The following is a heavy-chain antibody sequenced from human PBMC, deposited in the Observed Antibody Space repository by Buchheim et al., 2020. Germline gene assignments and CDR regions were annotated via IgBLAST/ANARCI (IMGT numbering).Heavy chain of an antibody. D-gene: IGHD2-8*01. CDR2: INHSGST. CDR1: GGSISSGGYY. J-gene: IGHJ4*02. V-gene: IGHV4-31*03. Sequence: QVQLQESGPGLVKPSQTLSLTCTVSGGSISSGGYYWSWIRQPPGKGLEWIGEINHSGSTNYNPSLKSRVTLSLNTSKNQFSLKLSSVTAADTAVYYCARGGARQWRYWGQGTL. CDR3: ARGGARQWRY.